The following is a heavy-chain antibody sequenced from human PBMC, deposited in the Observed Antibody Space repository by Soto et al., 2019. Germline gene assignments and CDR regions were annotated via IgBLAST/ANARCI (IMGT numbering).Heavy chain of an antibody. V-gene: IGHV1-69*01. D-gene: IGHD3-10*01. J-gene: IGHJ6*02. Sequence: QVLLVQSGPEVKKPGPSVKVSCKASGGTFNNYAINWVRQAPGKGLEWMGGIIPTFGTGNHEKQFQGRVTIIADESTTTASLELNRLLSEDTAIFDYASFDVALVRGGRSFPSEMDVGGQGTTVIVSS. CDR2: IIPTFGTG. CDR1: GGTFNNYA. CDR3: ASFDVALVRGGRSFPSEMDV.